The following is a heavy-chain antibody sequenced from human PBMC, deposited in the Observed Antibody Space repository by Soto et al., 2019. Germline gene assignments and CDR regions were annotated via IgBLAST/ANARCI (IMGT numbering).Heavy chain of an antibody. CDR3: AKMGLRQQLAARTLYFDY. J-gene: IGHJ4*02. V-gene: IGHV3-30*18. D-gene: IGHD6-13*01. CDR2: ISYDGSNK. CDR1: GFTFSSYG. Sequence: QVQLVESGGGVVRPGRSLRLSCAASGFTFSSYGMHWVRQAPGKGLEWVAVISYDGSNKYYADSVKGRFSISRDNSKNTLYLQMNSLRAEDTAVYYCAKMGLRQQLAARTLYFDYWGQGTLVTVSS.